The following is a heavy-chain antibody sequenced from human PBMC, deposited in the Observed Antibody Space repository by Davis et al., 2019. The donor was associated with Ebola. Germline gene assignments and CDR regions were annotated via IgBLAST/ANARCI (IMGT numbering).Heavy chain of an antibody. Sequence: GGSLRLSCAASGFTFTSYWIGWVRQMPGKGLEWMGIIYPGDSDTRYSPSFQGQVTISADKSISTAYLQWSSLKASDTAMYYCARQKGDYVEAGGMDVWGQGTTVTVSS. CDR1: GFTFTSYW. D-gene: IGHD3-16*01. CDR2: IYPGDSDT. V-gene: IGHV5-51*01. J-gene: IGHJ6*02. CDR3: ARQKGDYVEAGGMDV.